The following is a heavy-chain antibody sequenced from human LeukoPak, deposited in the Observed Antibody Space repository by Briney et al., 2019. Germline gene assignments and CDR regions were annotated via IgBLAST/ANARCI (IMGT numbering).Heavy chain of an antibody. CDR2: IYYSGST. V-gene: IGHV4-59*01. Sequence: SETLSLTCTVSGGSISSYYWSWIRQPPGKGLEWIGYIYYSGSTNYNPSLKSRVTISVDTSKNQFPLKLSSVTAADTAVYYCARATSRYSGYEHASDIWGQGTMVTVSS. D-gene: IGHD5-12*01. CDR1: GGSISSYY. J-gene: IGHJ3*02. CDR3: ARATSRYSGYEHASDI.